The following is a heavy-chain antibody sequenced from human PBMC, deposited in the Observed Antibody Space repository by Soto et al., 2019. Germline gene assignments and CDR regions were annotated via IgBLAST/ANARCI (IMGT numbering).Heavy chain of an antibody. CDR1: GGTFSSYA. CDR3: ARGAPRCELGSGYLDYYAIAV. V-gene: IGHV1-69*13. J-gene: IGHJ6*02. CDR2: IIPIFGTA. D-gene: IGHD3-3*01. Sequence: SSVKVSCKASGGTFSSYAISWVRQAPGQGLEWMGGIIPIFGTANYAQKFQGRVTITADESTSTAYIELGSLRSEDTAVYYCARGAPRCELGSGYLDYYAIAVWGQGTTVTFTS.